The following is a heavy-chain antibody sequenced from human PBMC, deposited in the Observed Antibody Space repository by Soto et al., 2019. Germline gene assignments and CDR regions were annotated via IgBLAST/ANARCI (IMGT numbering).Heavy chain of an antibody. V-gene: IGHV2-5*01. CDR2: IYWNDEK. CDR3: AHRLPGPSGYDV. D-gene: IGHD6-13*01. Sequence: QITLKESGPTLVKPTQTLTLTCTFSGLSLTSGVVGVGWIRQPPGEALEWLALIYWNDEKYYNPSLRNRLTITRDTSKNQVVLTMTNMDPVDTATYCCAHRLPGPSGYDVWGQGTTVTVSS. J-gene: IGHJ6*02. CDR1: GLSLTSGVVG.